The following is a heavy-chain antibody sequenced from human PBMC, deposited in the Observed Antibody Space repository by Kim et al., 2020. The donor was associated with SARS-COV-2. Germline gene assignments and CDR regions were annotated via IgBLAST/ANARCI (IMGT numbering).Heavy chain of an antibody. J-gene: IGHJ3*02. CDR3: ARDLPRFRYDTYEGAPWDAFDI. D-gene: IGHD3-22*01. CDR2: IIPIFGTA. CDR1: GGTFSSYA. V-gene: IGHV1-69*13. Sequence: SVKVSCKASGGTFSSYAISWVRQAPGQGLEWMGGIIPIFGTANYAQKFQGRVTITADESTSTAYMELSSLRSEDTAVYYCARDLPRFRYDTYEGAPWDAFDIWGQGTMVTVSS.